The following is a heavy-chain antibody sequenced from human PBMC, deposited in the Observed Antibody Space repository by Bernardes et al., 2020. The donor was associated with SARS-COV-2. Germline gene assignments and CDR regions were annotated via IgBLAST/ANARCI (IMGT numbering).Heavy chain of an antibody. V-gene: IGHV3-33*06. J-gene: IGHJ6*02. D-gene: IGHD3-22*01. Sequence: GGSLRLSCATSGFTFSNYGMHWVRQAPGKGLEWVAVIWYDGSNKYYTDSVKGRFTISRDNSKNMLYLQMNNLRVEDTAVYYCANYYDANYHPYGVDVWGQGTTVTVS. CDR3: ANYYDANYHPYGVDV. CDR1: GFTFSNYG. CDR2: IWYDGSNK.